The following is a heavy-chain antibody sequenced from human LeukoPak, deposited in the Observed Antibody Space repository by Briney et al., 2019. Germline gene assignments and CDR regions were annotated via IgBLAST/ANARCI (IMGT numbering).Heavy chain of an antibody. J-gene: IGHJ4*02. V-gene: IGHV1-69*02. CDR1: GG. D-gene: IGHD4-23*01. CDR2: LIPILGIV. Sequence: GASVKVSCKASGGISWVRQAPGQGLELMGRLIPILGIVNYAQNFQGRLTITVDRSTDTSYMELSSLRSDDTAVYYCAKSRTATVVTLDSWGQGTLVTVSS. CDR3: AKSRTATVVTLDS.